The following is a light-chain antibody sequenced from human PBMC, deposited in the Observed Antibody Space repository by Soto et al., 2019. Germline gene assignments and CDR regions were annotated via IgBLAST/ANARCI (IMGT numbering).Light chain of an antibody. V-gene: IGKV3-20*01. CDR1: PSVSGSN. J-gene: IGKJ1*01. CDR2: GAS. CDR3: HQYGS. Sequence: EVVVTQSPGTLSLSPGERATLSCRASPSVSGSNLAWYQQKPGQAPRLVIDGASSRATGIPDRFSGSGSRTNFTLPVRKQEPEDYALYCGHQYGSFGQGTKVDIK.